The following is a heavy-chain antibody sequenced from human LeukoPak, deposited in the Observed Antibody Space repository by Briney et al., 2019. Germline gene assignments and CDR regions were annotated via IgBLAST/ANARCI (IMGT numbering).Heavy chain of an antibody. D-gene: IGHD3-10*01. CDR2: ISSSSSTI. V-gene: IGHV3-48*04. Sequence: QPGGSLRLSCAASGFTFSSYSMNWVRQAPGKGLEWVSYISSSSSTIYYADSVKGRFTISRDNAKNSLYLQMNSLRAEDTAVYYCSRDLIPYYYGSGSSNWFEPWGQGTLVTVSS. CDR1: GFTFSSYS. J-gene: IGHJ5*02. CDR3: SRDLIPYYYGSGSSNWFEP.